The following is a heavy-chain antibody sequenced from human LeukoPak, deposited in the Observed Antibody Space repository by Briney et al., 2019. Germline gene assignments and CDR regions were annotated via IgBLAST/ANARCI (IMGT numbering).Heavy chain of an antibody. CDR3: ARRSSSNWSFDF. J-gene: IGHJ4*02. D-gene: IGHD6-13*01. V-gene: IGHV4-30-4*01. CDR1: GGSISSGDYY. Sequence: PSQTLSLTCTVSGGSISSGDYYWSWIRQPPGKGLEWIGYIYYSGSTYYNPSLKSRVTISLDTSKNQFSLQLSSVTAADTAVYYCARRSSSNWSFDFWGQGTLVTVSS. CDR2: IYYSGST.